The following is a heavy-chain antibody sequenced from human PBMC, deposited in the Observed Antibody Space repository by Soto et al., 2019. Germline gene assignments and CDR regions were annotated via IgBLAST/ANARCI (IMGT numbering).Heavy chain of an antibody. CDR3: ARFSPAWKSYDSHPGWVAP. D-gene: IGHD3-22*01. Sequence: QVQLLDSVPGLVKPSETLSLTCTVSGGSLNSYYWTWIRQSPGKGLEWIGYVSSTGSTNYNPTLKARPTMSLDTSTNEVSLSLPSVTAADAVVYFCARFSPAWKSYDSHPGWVAPWGAGIMVAVSS. V-gene: IGHV4-59*01. CDR2: VSSTGST. J-gene: IGHJ5*02. CDR1: GGSLNSYY.